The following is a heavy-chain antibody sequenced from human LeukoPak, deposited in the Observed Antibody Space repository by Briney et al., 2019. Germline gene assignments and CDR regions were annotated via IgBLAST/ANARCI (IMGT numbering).Heavy chain of an antibody. CDR1: GFTFGDYA. V-gene: IGHV3-49*04. CDR2: IRSKAYGGTT. Sequence: GGSLRLSCTASGFTFGDYAISWVRQAPGKGLEWVGFIRSKAYGGTTEYAASVKGRFTISRDDSKSIAYLQMNSLTTEDTAVYYCTRDLKWVFDYRGQGTLVTVSS. D-gene: IGHD1-26*01. J-gene: IGHJ4*02. CDR3: TRDLKWVFDY.